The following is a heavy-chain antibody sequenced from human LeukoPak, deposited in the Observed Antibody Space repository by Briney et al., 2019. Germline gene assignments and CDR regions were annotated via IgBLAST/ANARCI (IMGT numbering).Heavy chain of an antibody. CDR2: IYHSGST. Sequence: PSQTLSLTCAVSGGSISSGGYSWSWIRQPPGKGLEWIGYIYHSGSTYYNPSLKSRVTISVDRSKNQFSLKLSSVTAADTAVYYCARALMVYATEYYFDYWGQGTLVTVSS. CDR1: GGSISSGGYS. J-gene: IGHJ4*02. V-gene: IGHV4-30-2*01. CDR3: ARALMVYATEYYFDY. D-gene: IGHD2-8*01.